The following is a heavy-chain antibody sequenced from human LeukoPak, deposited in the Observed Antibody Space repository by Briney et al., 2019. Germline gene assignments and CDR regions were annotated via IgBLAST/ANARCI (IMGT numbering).Heavy chain of an antibody. D-gene: IGHD2-15*01. CDR2: IRSKAYGGTT. V-gene: IGHV3-49*04. CDR3: TRRTYCSGGSCLDY. Sequence: GGSLRLSCAASAFTFSSYWMSWVRQAPGKGLEWVGFIRSKAYGGTTEYAASVKGRFTISRDDSKSNAYLQMNSLKAEDTAVYYCTRRTYCSGGSCLDYWGQGTLVTVSS. J-gene: IGHJ4*02. CDR1: AFTFSSYW.